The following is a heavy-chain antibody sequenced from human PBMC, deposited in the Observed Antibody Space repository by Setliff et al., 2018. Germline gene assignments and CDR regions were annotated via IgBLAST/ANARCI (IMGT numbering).Heavy chain of an antibody. CDR1: GDSMNSGVYY. J-gene: IGHJ2*01. D-gene: IGHD6-19*01. CDR3: ARSRTIAVKGGVFAV. CDR2: IYYSGST. V-gene: IGHV4-31*03. Sequence: TLSLTCKVSGDSMNSGVYYWAWIRQPPGKGLEWIGYIYYSGSTYYNPSLKSRVTISLDTSKNQFSLELSSVTAADTAVYYCARSRTIAVKGGVFAVWGRGTLVTVSS.